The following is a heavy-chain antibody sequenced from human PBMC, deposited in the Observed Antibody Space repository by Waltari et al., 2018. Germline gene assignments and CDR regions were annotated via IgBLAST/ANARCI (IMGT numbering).Heavy chain of an antibody. CDR2: FEPEDGET. CDR1: GYTLTELS. V-gene: IGHV1-24*01. Sequence: QVQLVQSGAEVKKPGASVKVSCKVSGYTLTELSMHWVRQAPGKGLEWMGGFEPEDGETSYAQKFQGRVTMTEDTSTDTAYMELSSLRSEDTAVYYCAIQGVSVSAPSYWYFDLWGRGTLVTVSS. J-gene: IGHJ2*01. CDR3: AIQGVSVSAPSYWYFDL. D-gene: IGHD6-6*01.